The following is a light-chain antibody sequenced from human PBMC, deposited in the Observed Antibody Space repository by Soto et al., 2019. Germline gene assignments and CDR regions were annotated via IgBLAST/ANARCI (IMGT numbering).Light chain of an antibody. Sequence: DIQISQSPSSLSASVGDRVTITCRASQDLSNFLAWYQQKPGRAPDLLVYEASTLQSGVPPRFIGGGSGTHFTLTISSLQPEDAATYYCQKYKSAPYTFGQGTKVVIK. CDR2: EAS. CDR1: QDLSNF. J-gene: IGKJ2*01. CDR3: QKYKSAPYT. V-gene: IGKV1-27*01.